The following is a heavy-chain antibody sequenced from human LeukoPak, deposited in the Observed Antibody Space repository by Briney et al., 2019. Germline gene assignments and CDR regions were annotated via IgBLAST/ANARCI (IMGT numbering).Heavy chain of an antibody. D-gene: IGHD2-2*01. CDR3: ARGYCSSTTCPTDY. CDR2: ISSSSSYI. J-gene: IGHJ4*02. CDR1: GFTFSSYS. V-gene: IGHV3-21*01. Sequence: PGGSLRLSCGASGFTFSSYSMNWVRQAPGKGLEWVSSISSSSSYIYYADSVKSRFTISRDNAKNSLYLQMNSLRVEDTAVYYCARGYCSSTTCPTDYWGQGTLVTVSS.